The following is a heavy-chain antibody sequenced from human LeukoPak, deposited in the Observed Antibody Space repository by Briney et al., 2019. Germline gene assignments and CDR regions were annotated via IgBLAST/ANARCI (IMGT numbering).Heavy chain of an antibody. CDR3: ARADWLLDAFDI. D-gene: IGHD3-9*01. CDR1: GGSISSYY. V-gene: IGHV4-59*08. CDR2: IYYSGST. Sequence: SETLSPTCTVSGGSISSYYWSWIRQPPGKGLEWIGYIYYSGSTNYNPSLKSRVTISVDTSKNQFSLKLSSVTAADTAVYYCARADWLLDAFDIWGQGTMVTVSS. J-gene: IGHJ3*02.